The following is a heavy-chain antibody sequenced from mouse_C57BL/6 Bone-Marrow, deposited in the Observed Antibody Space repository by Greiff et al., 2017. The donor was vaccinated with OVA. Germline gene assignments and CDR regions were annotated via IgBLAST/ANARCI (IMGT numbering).Heavy chain of an antibody. J-gene: IGHJ1*03. CDR3: ARDASSITTVVREYFDV. CDR1: GFTFSSYA. Sequence: EVNLVESGGGLVKPGGSLKLSCAASGFTFSSYAMSWVRQTPEKRLEWVATISDGGSYTYYPDNVKGRFTISRDNAKNNLYLQMSHLKSEDTAMYYCARDASSITTVVREYFDVWGTGTTVTVSS. V-gene: IGHV5-4*01. CDR2: ISDGGSYT. D-gene: IGHD1-1*01.